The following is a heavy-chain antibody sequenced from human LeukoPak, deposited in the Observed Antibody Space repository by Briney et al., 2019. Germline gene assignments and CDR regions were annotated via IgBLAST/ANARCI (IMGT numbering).Heavy chain of an antibody. J-gene: IGHJ6*03. CDR3: ARSRPDYGDSPYYYYMDV. CDR1: GGTFSSYA. Sequence: SVKVSCKASGGTFSSYAISWVRQAPGQGLEWMGGIIPIFGTANYAQKFQGRVTITADESTSTAYMELSSLRSEDTAVYYCARSRPDYGDSPYYYYMDVWGKGTTVTISS. V-gene: IGHV1-69*13. CDR2: IIPIFGTA. D-gene: IGHD4-17*01.